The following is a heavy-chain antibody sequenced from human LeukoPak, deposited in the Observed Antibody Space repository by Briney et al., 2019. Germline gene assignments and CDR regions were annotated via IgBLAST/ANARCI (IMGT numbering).Heavy chain of an antibody. CDR1: GASLSSYY. Sequence: NASETLSLTCTVSGASLSSYYRSWIRQSPGKGLEWIGLISYSGSTKYNSSLESRVTISADTSKSQCSLKLSSVTAADTAVYYCVRGAGWLPDYWGQGNLVTVSS. J-gene: IGHJ4*02. V-gene: IGHV4-59*01. CDR2: ISYSGST. CDR3: VRGAGWLPDY. D-gene: IGHD5-24*01.